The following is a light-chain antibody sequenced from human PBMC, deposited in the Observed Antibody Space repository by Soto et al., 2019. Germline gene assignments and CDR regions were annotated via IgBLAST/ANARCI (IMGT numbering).Light chain of an antibody. V-gene: IGKV3-20*01. CDR3: QQYGSSPT. CDR2: GAS. Sequence: EIVLTQSPGTLSLSPGERATLSCRASQSVSSSYLAWYQQKPGQAPRLLIYGASSRATGIPDRFSGSGSGTDFTLTISRLEPEDLAVYYCQQYGSSPTCGQGTKVEIK. J-gene: IGKJ1*01. CDR1: QSVSSSY.